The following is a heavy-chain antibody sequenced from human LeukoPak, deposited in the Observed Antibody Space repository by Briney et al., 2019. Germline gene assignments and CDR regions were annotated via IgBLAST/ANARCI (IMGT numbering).Heavy chain of an antibody. CDR2: INPNSGGT. V-gene: IGHV1-2*02. CDR3: ARWETGYSSSWYSHYYFDY. J-gene: IGHJ4*02. D-gene: IGHD6-13*01. Sequence: ASVKVSCKASGYTFTGYYMHWVRQAPGQGLEWMGWINPNSGGTNYAQKLQGRVTMTTDTSTSTAYMELRSLRSDDTAVYYCARWETGYSSSWYSHYYFDYWGQGTLVTVSS. CDR1: GYTFTGYY.